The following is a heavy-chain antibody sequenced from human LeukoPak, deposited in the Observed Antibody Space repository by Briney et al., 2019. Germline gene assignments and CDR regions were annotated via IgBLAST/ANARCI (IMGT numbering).Heavy chain of an antibody. CDR2: INPNSCGT. CDR1: GYTFTGYY. D-gene: IGHD1-1*01. V-gene: IGHV1-2*02. Sequence: GASVKVSCKASGYTFTGYYIHWVRQAPGQGLEWMGWINPNSCGTNYAQKLQGRVTMTTDTSTSTAYMELRSLRSDDTAVYYCARYGDNWNDAPDYYYYYYGMDVWGQGTTVTVSS. CDR3: ARYGDNWNDAPDYYYYYYGMDV. J-gene: IGHJ6*02.